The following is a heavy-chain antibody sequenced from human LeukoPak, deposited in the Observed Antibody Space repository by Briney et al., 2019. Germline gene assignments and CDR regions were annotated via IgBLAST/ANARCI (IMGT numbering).Heavy chain of an antibody. D-gene: IGHD6-13*01. CDR2: IYHSGST. V-gene: IGHV4-4*02. CDR1: GGSISSSNW. CDR3: ANLAAAGNQTQNWFDP. J-gene: IGHJ5*02. Sequence: SETLSLTCAVSGGSISSSNWWSWVRQPPGKGLEWIGEIYHSGSTNYNPSLKSRVTISVDTSKNQFSLKLSSVTAADTAVYYCANLAAAGNQTQNWFDPWGQGTLVTVSS.